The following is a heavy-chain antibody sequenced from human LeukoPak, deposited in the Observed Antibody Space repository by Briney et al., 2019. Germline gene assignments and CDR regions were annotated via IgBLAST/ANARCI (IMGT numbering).Heavy chain of an antibody. D-gene: IGHD3-10*01. CDR3: AREFKGSGKSSFDY. Sequence: ASVKVSCKASGGTFSSYAISWVRQAPGQGLEWMGRIIPIFGTANYAQKFQGRVTITPDESTSTAYMELSSLRSEDTAVYYCAREFKGSGKSSFDYWGQGTLVTVSS. J-gene: IGHJ4*02. CDR1: GGTFSSYA. CDR2: IIPIFGTA. V-gene: IGHV1-69*13.